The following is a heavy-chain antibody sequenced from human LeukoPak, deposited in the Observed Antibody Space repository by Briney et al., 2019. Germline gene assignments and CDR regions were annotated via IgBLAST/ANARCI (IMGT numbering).Heavy chain of an antibody. CDR2: IHPASANT. Sequence: ASVKVSCKASGYAFTEHFIHWVRQAPGQGLQYMGWIHPASANTVYAQMFHGRVTSTRDTPATTTYMELSGLRSDDTAVYYCARDLRPANLWGQGTLVTVSS. D-gene: IGHD1-7*01. J-gene: IGHJ4*02. CDR1: GYAFTEHF. V-gene: IGHV1-2*02. CDR3: ARDLRPANL.